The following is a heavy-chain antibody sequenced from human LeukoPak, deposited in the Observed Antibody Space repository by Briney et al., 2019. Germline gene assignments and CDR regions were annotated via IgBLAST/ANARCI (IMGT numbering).Heavy chain of an antibody. CDR1: EYSLNDLS. CDR2: FDSENNKI. V-gene: IGHV1-24*01. Sequence: GSSVKVSCKISEYSLNDLSIHWVREAPGEGLEWMGGFDSENNKIVYSQKFQGRVTMTEDTSADTAYMELTSLRSEDTAVYFCATDRVYRSSGRSWGFFDYWGQGTLVIVYS. D-gene: IGHD6-19*01. CDR3: ATDRVYRSSGRSWGFFDY. J-gene: IGHJ4*02.